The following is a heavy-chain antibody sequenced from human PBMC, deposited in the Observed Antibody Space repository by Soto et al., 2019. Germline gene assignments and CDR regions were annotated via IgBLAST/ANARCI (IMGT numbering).Heavy chain of an antibody. D-gene: IGHD2-2*01. CDR1: GYTFTSYY. CDR2: INPSGGST. J-gene: IGHJ6*02. Sequence: ASVKVSCKASGYTFTSYYMHWVRQAPGQGLEWMGIINPSGGSTSYAQKFQGRVTMTRDTSTSTVYMELSSLRSEDTAVYYCARDPCSSTSCRYGMDVWGQGTTVTVSS. V-gene: IGHV1-46*01. CDR3: ARDPCSSTSCRYGMDV.